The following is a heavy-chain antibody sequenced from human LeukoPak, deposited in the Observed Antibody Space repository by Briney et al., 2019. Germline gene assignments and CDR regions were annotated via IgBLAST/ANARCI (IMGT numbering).Heavy chain of an antibody. Sequence: GGSLRLSCAASGFTFSSYAMSWVRQAPGKGLEWVSAISGSGGSTYYADSVKGRLTISRDNSKNTLYLQMNSLRAEDTAVYYCAKDGRIAVAGTRYYYYMDVWGKGTTVTVSS. CDR2: ISGSGGST. V-gene: IGHV3-23*01. CDR1: GFTFSSYA. J-gene: IGHJ6*03. CDR3: AKDGRIAVAGTRYYYYMDV. D-gene: IGHD6-19*01.